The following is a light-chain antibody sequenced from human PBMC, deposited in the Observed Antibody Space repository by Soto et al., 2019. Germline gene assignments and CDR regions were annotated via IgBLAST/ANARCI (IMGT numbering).Light chain of an antibody. CDR1: QSITSW. CDR3: QQYNSYSRYT. CDR2: KAS. Sequence: DIQMTQSPSTLSASVGDRVTITCRASQSITSWLAWYQQKPGKAPKLLIYKASSLESGVPSRFXGSGSGTEFTLSISSLQPDDFATYYCQQYNSYSRYTFGQGTKLEIK. J-gene: IGKJ2*01. V-gene: IGKV1-5*03.